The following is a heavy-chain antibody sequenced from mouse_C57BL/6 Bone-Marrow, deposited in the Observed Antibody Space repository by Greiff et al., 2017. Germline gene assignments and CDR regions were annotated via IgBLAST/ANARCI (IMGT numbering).Heavy chain of an antibody. D-gene: IGHD3-2*02. V-gene: IGHV5-4*01. CDR1: GFTFSSYA. Sequence: EVKLVESGGGLVKPGGSLKLSCAASGFTFSSYAMSWVRQTPEKRLEWVATISDGGSYTYYPDNVKGRFTISRDNAKNNLYLQMSHLKSEDTAMYYCARDRQLRLAYWGQGTLVTVSA. J-gene: IGHJ3*01. CDR2: ISDGGSYT. CDR3: ARDRQLRLAY.